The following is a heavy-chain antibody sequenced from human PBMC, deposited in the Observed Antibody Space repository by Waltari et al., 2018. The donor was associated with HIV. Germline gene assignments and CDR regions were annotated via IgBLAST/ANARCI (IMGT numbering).Heavy chain of an antibody. CDR2: INPSTGAT. V-gene: IGHV1-2*06. CDR3: ARGPRITMFQGVGTPFDS. D-gene: IGHD3-10*01. CDR1: GYTFTANY. J-gene: IGHJ4*02. Sequence: QVQLVQSGADVKKPGASVIVPCRASGYTFTANYLHWVSQAPGQGLEWMGRINPSTGATDYAQKLQCAVTMTGDTSINTAYMQLSRLMSDHTAIYYCARGPRITMFQGVGTPFDSWGQGTLVIVSS.